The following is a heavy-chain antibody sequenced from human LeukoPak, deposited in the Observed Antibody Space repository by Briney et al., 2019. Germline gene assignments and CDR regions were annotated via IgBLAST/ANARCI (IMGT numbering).Heavy chain of an antibody. D-gene: IGHD6-6*01. CDR1: GGSISSCY. Sequence: PSETLSLTCTVSGGSISSCYWSWIRQPPGKGLEWIGNIYYSGSTNYNPSLKNRVTISVATSKNQFSLKLSSVTAADTAFYYCARSGIAARIPYGMDVWGQGTTVTVSS. J-gene: IGHJ6*02. CDR2: IYYSGST. V-gene: IGHV4-59*01. CDR3: ARSGIAARIPYGMDV.